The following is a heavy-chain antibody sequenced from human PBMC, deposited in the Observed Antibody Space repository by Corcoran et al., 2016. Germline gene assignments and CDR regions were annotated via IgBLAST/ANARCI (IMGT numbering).Heavy chain of an antibody. V-gene: IGHV1-46*01. J-gene: IGHJ4*02. D-gene: IGHD1-26*01. CDR2: ISPSGGST. Sequence: QVQLVQSGAEVKKPGASVKVSCKASGYTFTSYYIHWVRQAPGQGLEWMGIISPSGGSTTYTQKFQGRVTMTRDTSTNTVYMEMSSLTSDDTAVYYCARGFYSGTHRAGDYWGQGTLVTVSS. CDR1: GYTFTSYY. CDR3: ARGFYSGTHRAGDY.